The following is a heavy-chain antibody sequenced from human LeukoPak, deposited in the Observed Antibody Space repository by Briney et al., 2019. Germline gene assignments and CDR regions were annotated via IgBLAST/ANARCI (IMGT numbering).Heavy chain of an antibody. Sequence: GGSLRLSCAASGFTFGSYAMSWVRQAPGKGLEWVSVIYSGGSTYYADSVKGRFTISRHNSKNTLYLQMNSLRAEDTAVYYCARGSNWNYVYDYWGQGTLVTVSS. CDR3: ARGSNWNYVYDY. CDR1: GFTFGSYA. CDR2: IYSGGST. D-gene: IGHD1-7*01. J-gene: IGHJ4*02. V-gene: IGHV3-53*04.